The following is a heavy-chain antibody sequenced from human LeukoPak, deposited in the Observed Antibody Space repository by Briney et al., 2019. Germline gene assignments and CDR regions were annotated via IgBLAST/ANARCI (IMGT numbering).Heavy chain of an antibody. V-gene: IGHV1-2*02. D-gene: IGHD3-10*01. J-gene: IGHJ1*01. Sequence: ASVKVSCKASGYTFTGYYMHWVRQAPGQGLEWMGWINPNSGGTNYAQKFQGRVTMTRDTSISTAYMELSRLRSDDTAVYYCARGVVRGVIIGAEYFQHWGQGTLVTVSS. CDR2: INPNSGGT. CDR1: GYTFTGYY. CDR3: ARGVVRGVIIGAEYFQH.